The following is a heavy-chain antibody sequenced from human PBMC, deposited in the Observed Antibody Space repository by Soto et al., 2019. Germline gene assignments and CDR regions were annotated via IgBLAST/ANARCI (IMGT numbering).Heavy chain of an antibody. Sequence: ASVKVSCKASGYSFTSYDINWVRQAPGHGLEWMGWMNPNNGNTGYAQKFQGRVTMTRNTSIRTAYMEMSSLRSEDTAVYYCARVYHDSGSYHNRFDPWGQGTLVTVSS. CDR1: GYSFTSYD. CDR2: MNPNNGNT. CDR3: ARVYHDSGSYHNRFDP. V-gene: IGHV1-8*01. J-gene: IGHJ5*02. D-gene: IGHD3-10*01.